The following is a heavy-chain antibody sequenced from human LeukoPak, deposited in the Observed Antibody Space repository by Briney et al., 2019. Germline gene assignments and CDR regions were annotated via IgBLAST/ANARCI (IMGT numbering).Heavy chain of an antibody. CDR1: GGSIRSYY. Sequence: SETLSLTCTVSGGSIRSYYWSWIRQPPGKGLEWIGYIYYSGSTNYNPSLKSRVTISVDTSKNQFSLKLSSVTAADTAVYYCARDWHGSWSAHSFGPWGQGTLVTVSS. D-gene: IGHD3-10*01. CDR3: ARDWHGSWSAHSFGP. J-gene: IGHJ5*02. CDR2: IYYSGST. V-gene: IGHV4-59*01.